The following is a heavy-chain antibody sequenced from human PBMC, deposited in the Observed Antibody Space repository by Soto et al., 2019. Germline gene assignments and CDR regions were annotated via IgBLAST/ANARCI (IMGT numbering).Heavy chain of an antibody. CDR2: ISSSGSTV. CDR3: ARRDGYTIDY. CDR1: GFTFSSSE. J-gene: IGHJ4*02. V-gene: IGHV3-48*03. Sequence: EVQLVESGGGLVQPGGSLRLSCAASGFTFSSSEMNWVRQAPGKGLEWVSYISSSGSTVFHTDSVKGRFTISRDNAKNSLYLQMNSLRAEDTAVYYCARRDGYTIDYWGQGTLVTVSS. D-gene: IGHD5-12*01.